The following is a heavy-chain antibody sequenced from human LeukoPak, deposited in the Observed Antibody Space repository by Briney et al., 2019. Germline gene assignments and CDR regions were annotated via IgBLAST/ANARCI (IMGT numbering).Heavy chain of an antibody. Sequence: GGSLRLSCAASGFTFSIYWMTWVRQAPGKGLEWVANINQDGTEKNYVDSVKGRLTISRDNAKNSLYLQMNSLRAEDTAVYYCAGNMGDYWGQGTLVSVSS. V-gene: IGHV3-7*04. CDR3: AGNMGDY. CDR1: GFTFSIYW. CDR2: INQDGTEK. J-gene: IGHJ4*02. D-gene: IGHD2/OR15-2a*01.